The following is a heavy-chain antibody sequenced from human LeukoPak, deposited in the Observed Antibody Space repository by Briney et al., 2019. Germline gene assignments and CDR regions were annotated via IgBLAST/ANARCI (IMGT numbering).Heavy chain of an antibody. D-gene: IGHD6-13*01. J-gene: IGHJ4*02. CDR1: GDSFSSNSAA. V-gene: IGHV6-1*01. CDR2: TYYRSKLYN. CDR3: AREVGIAAAGAGMD. Sequence: SQTLSLTCALSGDSFSSNSAAWNWIRQSPSRGLEWLGRTYYRSKLYNDYAVSVKSRTTINPDTSKNQFSLQLNSVTPEDTAVYYCAREVGIAAAGAGMDWGQGTLVTVSS.